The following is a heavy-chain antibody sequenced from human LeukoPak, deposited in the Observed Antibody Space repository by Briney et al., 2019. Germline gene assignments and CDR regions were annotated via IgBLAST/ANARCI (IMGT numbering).Heavy chain of an antibody. Sequence: ASVKVSCKASGGTFSSYAISWVRQAPGQGLEWMGRIIPSLGIANYAQKFQGRVTITADKSTSTAYMELSSLRSEDTAVYYCARDFGGEWALLDAFDIWGQGTMVTVSS. D-gene: IGHD1-26*01. CDR2: IIPSLGIA. CDR1: GGTFSSYA. CDR3: ARDFGGEWALLDAFDI. V-gene: IGHV1-69*04. J-gene: IGHJ3*02.